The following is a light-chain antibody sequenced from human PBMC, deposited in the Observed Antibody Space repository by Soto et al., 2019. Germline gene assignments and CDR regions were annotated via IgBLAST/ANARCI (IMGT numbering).Light chain of an antibody. Sequence: DIVLTQSPATLSLSPGERATLSCRASQSVRSFLAWYQQKPGQAPRLLIYDASTRATGIPARFSGSGSGTDFTLTISSLEPEDFAVYYCHQRQSWPRTFGQGTKVDIK. V-gene: IGKV3-11*01. CDR2: DAS. CDR1: QSVRSF. J-gene: IGKJ1*01. CDR3: HQRQSWPRT.